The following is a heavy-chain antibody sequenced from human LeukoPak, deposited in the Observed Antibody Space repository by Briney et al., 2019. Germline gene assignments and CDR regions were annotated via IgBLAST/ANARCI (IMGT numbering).Heavy chain of an antibody. Sequence: GGSLRLSCAASGFTFSNYAMSWVRQAPGKGLEWVSGISGSGGSTNYADSVKGRFTISRDNSEITLYLQINSLRAEDTAVYYCAKDWNGCSSGYFDYWGQGTLVTVSS. CDR1: GFTFSNYA. CDR3: AKDWNGCSSGYFDY. V-gene: IGHV3-23*01. J-gene: IGHJ4*02. CDR2: ISGSGGST. D-gene: IGHD2-2*01.